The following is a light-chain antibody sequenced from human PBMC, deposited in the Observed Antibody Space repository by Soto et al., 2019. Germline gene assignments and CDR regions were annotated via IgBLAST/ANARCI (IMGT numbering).Light chain of an antibody. CDR3: QQYNIWPQT. Sequence: EIVMTQSPDTLSLSPGERATLSCRASQSVSDRVVWYQQKSGQAPSLLIYAASTRAAGVPARFSGSGSGTEFTLTISSLQSEDFAVYFCQQYNIWPQTFGQGTKVDIK. J-gene: IGKJ1*01. CDR1: QSVSDR. CDR2: AAS. V-gene: IGKV3-15*01.